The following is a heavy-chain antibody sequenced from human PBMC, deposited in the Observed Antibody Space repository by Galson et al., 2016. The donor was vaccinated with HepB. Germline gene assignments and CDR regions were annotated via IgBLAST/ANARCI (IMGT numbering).Heavy chain of an antibody. J-gene: IGHJ3*02. CDR3: LGVAAGSDVFDM. V-gene: IGHV3-73*01. CDR2: SKFKTDTYAT. Sequence: SLRLSCAASGFTFSGSAIHWVRQASGKGLEWVGRSKFKTDTYATAYAASVKGRFTISRDDLKNTAYLQMNSLKTEDTAVYYGLGVAAGSDVFDMWGQGTLVTVSS. D-gene: IGHD6-13*01. CDR1: GFTFSGSA.